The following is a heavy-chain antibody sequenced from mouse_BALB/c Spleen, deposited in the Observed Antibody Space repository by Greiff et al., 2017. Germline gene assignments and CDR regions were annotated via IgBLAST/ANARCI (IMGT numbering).Heavy chain of an antibody. CDR2: IWSGGST. D-gene: IGHD2-2*01. V-gene: IGHV2-2*02. Sequence: VKVVESGPGLVQPSQSLSITCTVSGFSLTSYGVHWVRQSPGKGLEWLGVIWSGGSTDYNAAFISRLSISKDNSKSQVFFKMNSLQANDTAIYYCARNRGYPYYFDYWGQGTTLTVSS. CDR1: GFSLTSYG. CDR3: ARNRGYPYYFDY. J-gene: IGHJ2*01.